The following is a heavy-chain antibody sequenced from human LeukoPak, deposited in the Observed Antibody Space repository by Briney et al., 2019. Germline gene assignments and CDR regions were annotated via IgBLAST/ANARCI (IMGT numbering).Heavy chain of an antibody. Sequence: GSSVKVSCKASGGTFSSYAISWVRQAPGQGLEWMGWINPNSGGTNYAQKFQGRVTMTRDTSISTAYMELSRLRSDDTAVYYCARTPLAGYSSGPFDYWGQGTLVTVSS. D-gene: IGHD6-19*01. V-gene: IGHV1-2*02. CDR2: INPNSGGT. J-gene: IGHJ4*02. CDR1: GGTFSSYA. CDR3: ARTPLAGYSSGPFDY.